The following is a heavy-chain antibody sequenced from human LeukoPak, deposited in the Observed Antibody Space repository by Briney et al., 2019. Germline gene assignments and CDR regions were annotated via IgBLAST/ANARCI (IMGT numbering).Heavy chain of an antibody. V-gene: IGHV3-7*01. CDR3: ARGVTYYDILTCYSSPYYFDY. D-gene: IGHD3-9*01. CDR2: IKEDGSEK. J-gene: IGHJ4*02. Sequence: PGGSLRLSCAASGFTFSSYWMSWVRQAPGKGLEWVANIKEDGSEKHYVDSVKGRFTISRDNAKNSLYLQMNSLRAEDTAVYYCARGVTYYDILTCYSSPYYFDYWGQGTLVTVSS. CDR1: GFTFSSYW.